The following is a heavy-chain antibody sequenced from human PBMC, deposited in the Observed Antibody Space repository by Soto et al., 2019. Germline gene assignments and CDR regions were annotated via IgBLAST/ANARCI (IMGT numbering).Heavy chain of an antibody. D-gene: IGHD2-21*01. V-gene: IGHV5-51*01. CDR1: GYSFTSYW. CDR3: ARGAPIPNYHYYGMDV. CDR2: IYPGDSDT. J-gene: IGHJ6*02. Sequence: GGSLKISCKGSGYSFTSYWIGWVRQMPGKGLEWMGIIYPGDSDTRYSPSFQGQVTISADKSISTAYLQWSSLKASDTAMYYCARGAPIPNYHYYGMDVWGQGTTVTVSS.